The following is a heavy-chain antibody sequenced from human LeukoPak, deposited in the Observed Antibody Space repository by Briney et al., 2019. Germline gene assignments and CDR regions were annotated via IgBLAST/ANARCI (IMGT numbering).Heavy chain of an antibody. D-gene: IGHD3-22*01. J-gene: IGHJ4*02. Sequence: GGSLRLSCAASGFTSSSYAMSWVRQAPGKGLEWVSAISGSGGSTYYADSVKGRFTISRDNSKNTLYLQMNSLRAEDTAVYYCAKARLTYYYDSSGYYFPFDYWGQGTLVTVSS. V-gene: IGHV3-23*01. CDR2: ISGSGGST. CDR3: AKARLTYYYDSSGYYFPFDY. CDR1: GFTSSSYA.